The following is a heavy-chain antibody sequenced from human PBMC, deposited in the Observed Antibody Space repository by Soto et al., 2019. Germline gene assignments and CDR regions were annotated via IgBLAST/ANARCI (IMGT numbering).Heavy chain of an antibody. CDR2: INPSGGSK. V-gene: IGHV1-46*01. CDR1: GSTFTTYY. Sequence: ASVKVSCKASGSTFTTYYMYWVRQAPGQGLEWMGIINPSGGSKSFAQKFQGRVTMTRDTSTSTVYMELISLTSEDTAVYYCARDVGMASRPYLDYWGQGTLVTVSS. D-gene: IGHD2-15*01. J-gene: IGHJ4*02. CDR3: ARDVGMASRPYLDY.